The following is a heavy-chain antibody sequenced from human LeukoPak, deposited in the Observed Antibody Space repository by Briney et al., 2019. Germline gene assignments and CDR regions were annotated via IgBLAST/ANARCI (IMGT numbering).Heavy chain of an antibody. CDR1: GGSISSASYY. V-gene: IGHV4-61*02. Sequence: PSETLSLTCTVSGGSISSASYYWSWIRQPAGKGLEWIGRIYTSGSTNYNASLKSRVTISVDTSKNQFSLKLSSMTAADTAVYYCARAYYSTSWYGVWGQGALVTVSS. J-gene: IGHJ3*01. D-gene: IGHD6-13*01. CDR2: IYTSGST. CDR3: ARAYYSTSWYGV.